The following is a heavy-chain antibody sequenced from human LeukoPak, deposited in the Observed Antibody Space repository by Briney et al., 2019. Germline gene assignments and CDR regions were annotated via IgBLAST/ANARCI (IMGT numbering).Heavy chain of an antibody. J-gene: IGHJ4*02. Sequence: PGGSLRLSCAASGFTFTSYSMNWVRQAPGKGLEWISYIDTTSATIYYADSVKGRFTISRDNAKNSLYLQMNSLRAEDTAVYYCARAAAGYYFDYWGQRILVTVSS. D-gene: IGHD6-13*01. CDR3: ARAAAGYYFDY. CDR2: IDTTSATI. V-gene: IGHV3-48*04. CDR1: GFTFTSYS.